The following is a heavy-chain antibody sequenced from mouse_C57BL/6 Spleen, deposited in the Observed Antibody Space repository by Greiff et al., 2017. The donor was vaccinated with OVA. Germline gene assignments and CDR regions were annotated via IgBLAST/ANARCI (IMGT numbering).Heavy chain of an antibody. CDR2: IDPENGDT. CDR3: TTSYDYDGAWFAY. J-gene: IGHJ3*01. Sequence: VQLQQSGAELVRPGASVKLSCTASGFNIKDDYMHWVKQRPEQGLEWIGWIDPENGDTEYASKFQGKATITADTSSNTAYLQLSSLTSEDTAVYYCTTSYDYDGAWFAYWGQGTLVTVSA. CDR1: GFNIKDDY. V-gene: IGHV14-4*01. D-gene: IGHD2-4*01.